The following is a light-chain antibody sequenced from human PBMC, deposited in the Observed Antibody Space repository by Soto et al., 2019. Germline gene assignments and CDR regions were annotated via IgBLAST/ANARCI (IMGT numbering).Light chain of an antibody. CDR1: QDIRSA. CDR2: AAS. J-gene: IGKJ1*01. V-gene: IGKV1-6*01. Sequence: AIQLTQSPSSLSASVGDRVTITCRASQDIRSALGWYQRKPGKVPKLLIYAASTLQSGVPSRFSGSGSGTDFPLTISSLQPEDFETYYCLLDFSYFWAFGQGTTVDIK. CDR3: LLDFSYFWA.